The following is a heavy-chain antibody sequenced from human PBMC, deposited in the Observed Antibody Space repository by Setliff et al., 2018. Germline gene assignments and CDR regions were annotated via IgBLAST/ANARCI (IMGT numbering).Heavy chain of an antibody. CDR2: IKSTTEDAST. D-gene: IGHD3-9*01. J-gene: IGHJ5*01. CDR1: GFTFSSFA. V-gene: IGHV3-15*01. CDR3: ATGPRDNRNFLNWLGS. Sequence: PGGSLRLSCAASGFTFSSFAMSWVRQAPGKRLEWVGRIKSTTEDASTDLAAAVKGRFSMSRDDSRNTVYLQMSSLKSEDTAVYYCATGPRDNRNFLNWLGSWGQGTLVTVSS.